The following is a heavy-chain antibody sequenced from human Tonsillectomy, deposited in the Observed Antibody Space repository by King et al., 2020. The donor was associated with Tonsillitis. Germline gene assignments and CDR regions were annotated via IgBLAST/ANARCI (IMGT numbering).Heavy chain of an antibody. V-gene: IGHV3-9*01. Sequence: VQLVESGGGLVQPGRSLRLSCAASGFTFDDYAMHWVRQAPGKGLEWVSGISWNSGSITYADSVRGRFTISRDNAKNSLYLQMNSLRAEDTALYYCAKYNSGWYSLPSGHFQNWGQGTLVTVSS. CDR2: ISWNSGSI. J-gene: IGHJ1*01. CDR1: GFTFDDYA. CDR3: AKYNSGWYSLPSGHFQN. D-gene: IGHD6-19*01.